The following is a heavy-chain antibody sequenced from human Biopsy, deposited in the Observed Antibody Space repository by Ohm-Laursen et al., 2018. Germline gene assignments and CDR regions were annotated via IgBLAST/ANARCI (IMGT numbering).Heavy chain of an antibody. Sequence: SETLSLTCAVSGDSISNDYWSWIRQSAGQGLKWIGRIHTSGSTNHNLSLKSRVTMSVDTSKNQFSLKLRSVTAADTAVYYCARGTGKYYVYGAFDIWGQGTMVTVSS. CDR1: GDSISNDY. V-gene: IGHV4-4*07. J-gene: IGHJ3*02. CDR2: IHTSGST. CDR3: ARGTGKYYVYGAFDI. D-gene: IGHD3/OR15-3a*01.